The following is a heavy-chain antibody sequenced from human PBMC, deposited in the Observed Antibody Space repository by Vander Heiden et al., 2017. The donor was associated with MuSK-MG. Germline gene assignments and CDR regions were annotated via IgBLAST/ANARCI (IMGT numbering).Heavy chain of an antibody. J-gene: IGHJ4*02. CDR2: ISRSSGSI. CDR1: GFTFDDYG. V-gene: IGHV3-9*01. Sequence: EVQLVESGGGLVQPGRSLRLSCAASGFTFDDYGMHWVRQAPGKGLEWVSRISRSSGSIDYADSVKGRFTISRDNAKNSLYLQMNSRRAEDTAFYYCAKDKSGSSSWSIDYWGQGARVTVSS. CDR3: AKDKSGSSSWSIDY. D-gene: IGHD6-13*01.